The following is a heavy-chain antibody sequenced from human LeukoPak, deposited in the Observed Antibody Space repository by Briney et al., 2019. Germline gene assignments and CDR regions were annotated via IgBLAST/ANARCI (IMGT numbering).Heavy chain of an antibody. Sequence: PGGSRRLSCAASGFTFSSYEMNWVRQAPGKGLEWVSYISSSGSTIYYADSVKGRFTISRDNAKNSLYLQMNSLRAEDTAVYYCARTGYLHFDYWGQGTLVTVSS. D-gene: IGHD3-9*01. J-gene: IGHJ4*02. CDR3: ARTGYLHFDY. V-gene: IGHV3-48*03. CDR1: GFTFSSYE. CDR2: ISSSGSTI.